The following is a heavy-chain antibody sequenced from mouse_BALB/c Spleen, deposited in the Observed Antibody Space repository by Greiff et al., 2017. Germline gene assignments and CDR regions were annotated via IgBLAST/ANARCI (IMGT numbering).Heavy chain of an antibody. Sequence: QVQLKESGPGLVQPSQSLSITCTVSGFSLTSYGVHWVRQSPGKGLEWLGVIWSGGSTDYNAAFISRLSISKDNSKSQVFFKMNSLQADDTAIYYCARNSLDYRYDDYAMDYWGQGTSVTVSS. J-gene: IGHJ4*01. CDR3: ARNSLDYRYDDYAMDY. CDR2: IWSGGST. V-gene: IGHV2-4-1*01. D-gene: IGHD2-14*01. CDR1: GFSLTSYG.